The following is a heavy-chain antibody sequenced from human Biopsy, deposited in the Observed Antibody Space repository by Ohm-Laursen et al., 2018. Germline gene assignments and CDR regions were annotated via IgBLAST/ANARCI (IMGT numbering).Heavy chain of an antibody. V-gene: IGHV1-2*02. Sequence: ASSAKVSCKVSGFSFTGYYIHWVRQAPGQGLEWMGWISPKSGDTNYAHKFQGNITMTRDTSMSTAYMEISRLRCDDTAVYYCALQSVAQMKNFDYWGQGTLVTVSS. D-gene: IGHD6-19*01. J-gene: IGHJ4*02. CDR3: ALQSVAQMKNFDY. CDR1: GFSFTGYY. CDR2: ISPKSGDT.